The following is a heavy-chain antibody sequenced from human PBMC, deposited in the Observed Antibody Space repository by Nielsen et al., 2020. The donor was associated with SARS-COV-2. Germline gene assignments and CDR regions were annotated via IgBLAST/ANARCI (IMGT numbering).Heavy chain of an antibody. J-gene: IGHJ5*02. CDR2: INHSGST. CDR3: ARGKQILRYFDWLSYWFDP. V-gene: IGHV4-34*01. D-gene: IGHD3-9*01. Sequence: WIRQPPGKGLEWIGEINHSGSTNYNPSLKSRVTISVDTSKNQFSLKLSSVTAADTAVHYCARGKQILRYFDWLSYWFDPWGQGTLVTVSS.